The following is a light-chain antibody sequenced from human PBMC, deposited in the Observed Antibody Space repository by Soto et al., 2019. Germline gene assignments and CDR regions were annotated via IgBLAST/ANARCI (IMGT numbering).Light chain of an antibody. CDR3: QQYDTFCT. V-gene: IGKV1-5*03. CDR2: KAS. CDR1: QSISSW. Sequence: DIQMTQSPSTLSASVGDGVTITCRATQSISSWLAWYQQKPGKAPKLLIYKASNLESGVPSRFSGSGSGTEFTLTISSLQPDDFATYYCQQYDTFCTFGQGTKVDIK. J-gene: IGKJ1*01.